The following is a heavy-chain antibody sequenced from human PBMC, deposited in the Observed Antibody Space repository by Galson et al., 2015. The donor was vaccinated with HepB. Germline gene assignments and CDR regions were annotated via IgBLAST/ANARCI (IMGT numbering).Heavy chain of an antibody. CDR2: ISSSTYI. V-gene: IGHV3-21*01. CDR3: ARAHSSSWSLDY. CDR1: GFTFSSYS. J-gene: IGHJ4*02. Sequence: SLRLSCAASGFTFSSYSMNWVRQAPGKGLEWVSSISSSTYIYYADSLKGRFTISRDNAQNSLYLQMNSLRAEDTAVFYCARAHSSSWSLDYWGQGTLVTVSS. D-gene: IGHD6-13*01.